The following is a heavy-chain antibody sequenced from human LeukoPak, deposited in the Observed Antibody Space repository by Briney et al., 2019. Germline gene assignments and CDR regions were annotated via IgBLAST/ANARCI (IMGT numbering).Heavy chain of an antibody. CDR3: ARETIVVVPAASSGEARRYCSGGSCRYNWFDP. V-gene: IGHV4-4*07. J-gene: IGHJ5*02. CDR2: IHTSGST. CDR1: GGSISSYY. Sequence: SETLSLTCTVSGGSISSYYWNWIRQPAGKGLEWIGRIHTSGSTNYNPSLKSRVTMSVDTSKNQFSLKLSSVTAADTAVYYCARETIVVVPAASSGEARRYCSGGSCRYNWFDPWGQGTLVTVSS. D-gene: IGHD2-15*01.